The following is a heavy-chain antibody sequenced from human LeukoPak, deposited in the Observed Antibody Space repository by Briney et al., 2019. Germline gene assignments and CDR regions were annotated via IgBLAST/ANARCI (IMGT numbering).Heavy chain of an antibody. D-gene: IGHD3-3*01. CDR3: ARRIGAPTDRFDP. J-gene: IGHJ5*02. CDR1: GGSISSYY. Sequence: SETLSLTCTVSGGSISSYYWSWIRQPPGKGLEWIAYIYYSGTTNYNPSLKSRVTISVDTSKNQFSRKLSSVTAADTAVYYCARRIGAPTDRFDPWGQGALVTVSS. CDR2: IYYSGTT. V-gene: IGHV4-59*08.